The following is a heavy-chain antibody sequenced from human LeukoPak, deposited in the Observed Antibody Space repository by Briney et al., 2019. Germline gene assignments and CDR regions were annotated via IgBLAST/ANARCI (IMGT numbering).Heavy chain of an antibody. J-gene: IGHJ3*02. CDR3: ARVPREIASI. Sequence: ASVKVSCKASGYTFTSYDINWVRQATGQGLEWMGYMNPASGNAGYAQKFQGRVTMTTDTSISTAYMELSSLRSEDTAVYYCARVPREIASIWGQGTMVTVSS. CDR1: GYTFTSYD. D-gene: IGHD3-16*02. CDR2: MNPASGNA. V-gene: IGHV1-8*01.